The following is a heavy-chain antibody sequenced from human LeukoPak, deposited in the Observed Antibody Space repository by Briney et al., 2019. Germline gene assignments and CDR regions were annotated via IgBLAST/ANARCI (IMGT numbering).Heavy chain of an antibody. CDR2: ISYDGSNK. CDR3: AKSLSLDWLLSWDY. Sequence: PGGSLRLSCAASGFTFSSYAMHWVRQAPGKGLEWVAVISYDGSNKYYADSVKGRLTISRDNSKNTLYLQMNSLRAEDTAVYYCAKSLSLDWLLSWDYWGQGTLVTVSS. D-gene: IGHD3-9*01. J-gene: IGHJ4*02. V-gene: IGHV3-30*18. CDR1: GFTFSSYA.